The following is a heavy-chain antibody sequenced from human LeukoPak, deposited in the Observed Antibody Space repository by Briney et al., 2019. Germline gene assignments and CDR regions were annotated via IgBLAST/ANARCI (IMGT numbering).Heavy chain of an antibody. CDR3: AREVAAAGRDYPDHNWFDP. CDR1: GGSFSGYY. J-gene: IGHJ5*02. D-gene: IGHD6-13*01. Sequence: SETLSLTCAVYGGSFSGYYWSWIRQPPGKGLEWIGEINHSGSTNYNPSLKSRVTISVDTSKNQFSLKLSSVTAADTAVYYCAREVAAAGRDYPDHNWFDPWGQGTLVTVSS. CDR2: INHSGST. V-gene: IGHV4-34*01.